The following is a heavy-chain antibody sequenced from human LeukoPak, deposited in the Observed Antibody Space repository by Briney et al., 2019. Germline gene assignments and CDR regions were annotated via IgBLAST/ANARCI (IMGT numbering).Heavy chain of an antibody. D-gene: IGHD5-24*01. Sequence: ASVKVSCKAFGYTFTSNYMHWVRQAPGQGPEWMGVISPSGGSTTYAQKFQGRVTLTRDMSTSTDYLELSSLRSEDTVVYYCARDNSVRDGAWWFNPWGQGTLVTVSS. CDR1: GYTFTSNY. V-gene: IGHV1-46*01. CDR3: ARDNSVRDGAWWFNP. J-gene: IGHJ5*02. CDR2: ISPSGGST.